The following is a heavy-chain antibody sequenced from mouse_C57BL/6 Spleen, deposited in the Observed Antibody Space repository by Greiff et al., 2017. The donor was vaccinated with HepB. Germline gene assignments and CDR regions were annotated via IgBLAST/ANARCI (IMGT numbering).Heavy chain of an antibody. CDR1: GYTFTSYW. CDR2: IDPSDSET. J-gene: IGHJ2*01. Sequence: VQLQQPGAELVRPGSSVKLSCKASGYTFTSYWMHWVKQRPIQGLEWIGNIDPSDSETRYNQKFKDKATLTVDKSSSTAYMQLSSLTSEDSAVYYYAREVYNPHYFDYWGQGTTLTVSS. V-gene: IGHV1-52*01. D-gene: IGHD1-3*01. CDR3: AREVYNPHYFDY.